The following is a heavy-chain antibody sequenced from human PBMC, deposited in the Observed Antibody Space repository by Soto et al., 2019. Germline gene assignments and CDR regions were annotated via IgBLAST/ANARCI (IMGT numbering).Heavy chain of an antibody. CDR3: ATEVITTSSLDY. J-gene: IGHJ4*02. V-gene: IGHV3-43*01. D-gene: IGHD3-22*01. CDR1: GFTFDDYT. Sequence: GGSLRLSCAASGFTFDDYTMHWVRQAPGKGLEWVSLISWDGGSTYYADSVKGRFTISRDNSKNSLYLQMNSLRTEDTALYYCATEVITTSSLDYWGQGTLGTVSS. CDR2: ISWDGGST.